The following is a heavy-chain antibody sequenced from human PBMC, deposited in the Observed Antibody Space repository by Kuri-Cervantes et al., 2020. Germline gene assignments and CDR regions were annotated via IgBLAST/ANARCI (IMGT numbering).Heavy chain of an antibody. CDR2: ISAYNGNT. Sequence: ASVKVSCKASGFTFTTSSVQWVRQAPGQGLEWMGWISAYNGNTNFAQKFQGRVSMTTEASTSTAYMELRSLRSDDTAVYYCARDRLEEYCWDSSGYPKDIFDIWGQGTLVTVSS. D-gene: IGHD3-22*01. CDR1: GFTFTTSS. CDR3: ARDRLEEYCWDSSGYPKDIFDI. V-gene: IGHV1-18*01. J-gene: IGHJ3*02.